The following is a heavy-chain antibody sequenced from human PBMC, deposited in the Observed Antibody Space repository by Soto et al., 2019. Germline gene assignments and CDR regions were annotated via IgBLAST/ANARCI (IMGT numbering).Heavy chain of an antibody. CDR1: GGSISSYY. D-gene: IGHD3-10*01. Sequence: SETLSLTCTVSGGSISSYYWSWIRQPPGKGLEWIGYIYYSGSTNYNPSLKSRVTISVDTSKNQFSLKLSSVTAADTAVYYCARHPKQDYYGSGSYSSYSMDVRGKGPTLTLSS. CDR3: ARHPKQDYYGSGSYSSYSMDV. J-gene: IGHJ6*03. V-gene: IGHV4-59*08. CDR2: IYYSGST.